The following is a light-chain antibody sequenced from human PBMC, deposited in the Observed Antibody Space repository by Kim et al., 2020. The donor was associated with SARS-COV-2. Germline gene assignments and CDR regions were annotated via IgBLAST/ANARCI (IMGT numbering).Light chain of an antibody. CDR2: DVS. V-gene: IGLV2-11*01. CDR3: CSYAGSYV. Sequence: PVQSVTISCAGTSSEVGRYNYVSWYQQQPGKAPKLMIYDVSRRPSGVPDRFSGSKAGNTASLTISGHQAEDEADYYCCSYAGSYVFGTGAQLTVL. CDR1: SSEVGRYNY. J-gene: IGLJ1*01.